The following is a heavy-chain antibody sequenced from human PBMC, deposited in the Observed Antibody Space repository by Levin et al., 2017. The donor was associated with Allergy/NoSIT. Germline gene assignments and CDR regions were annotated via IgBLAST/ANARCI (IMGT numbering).Heavy chain of an antibody. CDR1: GFTFSSYS. V-gene: IGHV3-48*02. D-gene: IGHD3-10*01. Sequence: GGSLRLSCAASGFTFSSYSMNWVRQAPGKGLEWVSYSSSSSSTIYYADSVKGRFTISRDNAKNSLYLQMNSLRDEDTAVYYCPRGELWIRELLPYYFDSWGQGTLVTVSS. J-gene: IGHJ4*02. CDR3: PRGELWIRELLPYYFDS. CDR2: SSSSSSTI.